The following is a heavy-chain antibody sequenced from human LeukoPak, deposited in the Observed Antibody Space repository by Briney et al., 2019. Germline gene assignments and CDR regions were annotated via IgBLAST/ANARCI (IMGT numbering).Heavy chain of an antibody. D-gene: IGHD6-19*01. CDR1: GFTVSSNY. J-gene: IGHJ4*02. CDR3: ARESRAVALDY. V-gene: IGHV3-53*01. CDR2: IYSGGST. Sequence: PGGTLRLSCAASGFTVSSNYMSWVRQAPGKGLEWVSVIYSGGSTYYADSVKGRFTISRDNSKNPLYLQMNSLRAEDTAVYYCARESRAVALDYWGQGTLVTVSS.